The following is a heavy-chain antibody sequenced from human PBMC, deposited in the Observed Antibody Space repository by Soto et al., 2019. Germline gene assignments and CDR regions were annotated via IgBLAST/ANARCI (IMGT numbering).Heavy chain of an antibody. CDR2: INTYNGNT. D-gene: IGHD3-16*01. Sequence: QVQLVQSGAEVKNPGASVKVSCKTFGYTFTSYGIGWARQAPGQGLEWMGWINTYNGNTHYAQNLQGRVTLTTDTSTSTAYMELRSLRTNDTAIYYCAMVDVYVTPSPQDVWGQGTTVSGSS. CDR1: GYTFTSYG. J-gene: IGHJ6*02. V-gene: IGHV1-18*01. CDR3: AMVDVYVTPSPQDV.